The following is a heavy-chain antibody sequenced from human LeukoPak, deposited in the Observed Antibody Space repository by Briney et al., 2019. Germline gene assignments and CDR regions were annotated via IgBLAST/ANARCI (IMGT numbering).Heavy chain of an antibody. CDR3: ARAGGRFGELSKYYFDY. J-gene: IGHJ4*02. CDR2: IIPIFGTA. Sequence: ASVKVSCKASGGTFSSYAISWVRQAPGQGLEWMGGIIPIFGTANYAQKFQGRVTITADESTSTAYMELSSLRSEDTAVYYCARAGGRFGELSKYYFDYWGQGTLVTVSS. D-gene: IGHD3-10*01. V-gene: IGHV1-69*13. CDR1: GGTFSSYA.